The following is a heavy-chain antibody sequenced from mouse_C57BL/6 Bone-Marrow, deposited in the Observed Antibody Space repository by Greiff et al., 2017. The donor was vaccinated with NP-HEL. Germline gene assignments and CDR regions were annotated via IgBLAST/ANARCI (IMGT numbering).Heavy chain of an antibody. D-gene: IGHD3-3*01. J-gene: IGHJ4*01. CDR1: GYTFTDYY. Sequence: VQLQQSGPELVKPGASVKISCKASGYTFTDYYMNWVKQSHGKSLEWIGDINPNNGGTSYNQKFKGKATLTVDKSSSTAYMELRSLTSEDSAVYYCAGELGYYAMDYWGQGTSVTVSS. CDR3: AGELGYYAMDY. CDR2: INPNNGGT. V-gene: IGHV1-26*01.